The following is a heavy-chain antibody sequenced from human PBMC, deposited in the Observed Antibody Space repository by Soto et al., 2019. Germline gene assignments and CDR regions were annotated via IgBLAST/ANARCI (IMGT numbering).Heavy chain of an antibody. CDR3: ARGRCSGGSCYSRFDY. J-gene: IGHJ4*02. D-gene: IGHD2-15*01. CDR2: ISSSSSYI. CDR1: GFTFSSYS. Sequence: GGSLRLSCAASGFTFSSYSMNWVRQAPGKGLEWVSSISSSSSYIYYADSVKGRFTISRDNAKNSLYLQMNSLRAEDTAVYYCARGRCSGGSCYSRFDYWGKGTLVTVSS. V-gene: IGHV3-21*01.